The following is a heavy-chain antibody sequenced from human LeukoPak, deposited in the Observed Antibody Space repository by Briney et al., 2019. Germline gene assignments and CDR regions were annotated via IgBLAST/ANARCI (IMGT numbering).Heavy chain of an antibody. J-gene: IGHJ4*02. CDR1: GSTFSSYS. Sequence: GGSLRLSCAASGSTFSSYSMYWVRQAPGKGLEWVSSISSSSSYIYYADSVKGRFTISRDNAKNSLYLQMNSLRAEDTALYYCARVYSSGWYALDYWGQGTLVTVPS. D-gene: IGHD6-19*01. CDR2: ISSSSSYI. CDR3: ARVYSSGWYALDY. V-gene: IGHV3-21*01.